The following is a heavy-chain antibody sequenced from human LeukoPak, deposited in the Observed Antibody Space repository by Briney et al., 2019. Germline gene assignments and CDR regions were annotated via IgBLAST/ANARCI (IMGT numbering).Heavy chain of an antibody. CDR1: GGTFSSYA. D-gene: IGHD3-22*01. CDR3: ARDSGDSNYYYYYYMDV. CDR2: ISAYNGNT. V-gene: IGHV1-18*01. J-gene: IGHJ6*03. Sequence: ASVKVSCKASGGTFSSYAISWVRQAPGQGLEWMGWISAYNGNTNYAQKLQGRVTMTTDTSTSTAYMELRSLRSDDTAVYYCARDSGDSNYYYYYYMDVWGKGTTVTVSS.